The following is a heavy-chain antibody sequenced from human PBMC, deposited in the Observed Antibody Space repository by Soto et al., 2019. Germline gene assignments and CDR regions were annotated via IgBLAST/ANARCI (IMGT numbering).Heavy chain of an antibody. J-gene: IGHJ4*02. D-gene: IGHD3-16*02. CDR2: FDPEDGET. V-gene: IGHV1-24*01. CDR1: GYTLTELS. CDR3: ATATITFGGVIVYYFDY. Sequence: ASVKVSCKVSGYTLTELSMHWVRQAPGKGLEWMGGFDPEDGETIYAQKFQGRVTMTEDTSTDTAYMELSSLRSEDTAVYYCATATITFGGVIVYYFDYWGQGTLVTVSS.